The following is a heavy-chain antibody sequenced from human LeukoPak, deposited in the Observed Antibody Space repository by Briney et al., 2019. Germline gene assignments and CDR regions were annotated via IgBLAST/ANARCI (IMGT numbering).Heavy chain of an antibody. J-gene: IGHJ4*02. V-gene: IGHV3-15*01. CDR1: GFTFDDYG. CDR3: TTDRTLTTRYFDY. Sequence: GGSLRLSCAASGFTFDDYGMSWVRQAPGKGLEWVGRIKCKVDGGTTDYAAPVKGRFTLSRDDSMNTLYLQINSLKTDDTGVYFCTTDRTLTTRYFDYWGQGTLVTVSS. D-gene: IGHD4-17*01. CDR2: IKCKVDGGTT.